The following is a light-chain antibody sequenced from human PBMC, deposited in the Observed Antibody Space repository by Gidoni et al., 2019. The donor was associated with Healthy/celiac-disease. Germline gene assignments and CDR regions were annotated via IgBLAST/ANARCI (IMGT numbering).Light chain of an antibody. CDR3: QQYGSSPRT. CDR2: GAS. V-gene: IGKV3-20*01. CDR1: QSVSSSY. J-gene: IGKJ1*01. Sequence: IVLTQSTGTLSLSRGERATLSCRASQSVSSSYLSWYQQKPGQAPRLLIYGASSRATGIPDRFSGSGSGTDFTLTIIRLEPEDFAVYYCQQYGSSPRTFGQGTKVESK.